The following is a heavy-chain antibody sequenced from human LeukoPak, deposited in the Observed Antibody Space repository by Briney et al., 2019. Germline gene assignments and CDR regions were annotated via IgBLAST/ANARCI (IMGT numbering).Heavy chain of an antibody. CDR3: LRQANYYDSSGYLY. CDR2: IIPIFGTA. V-gene: IGHV1-69*13. D-gene: IGHD3-22*01. J-gene: IGHJ4*02. CDR1: GGTFSSYA. Sequence: GASVKVSCKASGGTFSSYAISWVRQAPGQGLEWMGGIIPIFGTADYAQKFQGRVTITADESTSTAYMELSSLRSEDTAMYYCLRQANYYDSSGYLYWGQGTLVTVSS.